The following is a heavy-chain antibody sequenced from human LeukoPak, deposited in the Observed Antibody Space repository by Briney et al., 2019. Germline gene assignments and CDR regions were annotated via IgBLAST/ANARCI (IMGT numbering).Heavy chain of an antibody. Sequence: GGSLRLSCAASGFTFSSYAMSWVRQAPGKGLEWVSTISGDGSRTEYADSVKGRFTISRDNSKNTLYLQMNSLRADDTAVCYCARGGPYSSSQSWFGPWGQGTLVTVSS. J-gene: IGHJ5*02. V-gene: IGHV3-23*01. CDR2: ISGDGSRT. CDR1: GFTFSSYA. CDR3: ARGGPYSSSQSWFGP. D-gene: IGHD6-19*01.